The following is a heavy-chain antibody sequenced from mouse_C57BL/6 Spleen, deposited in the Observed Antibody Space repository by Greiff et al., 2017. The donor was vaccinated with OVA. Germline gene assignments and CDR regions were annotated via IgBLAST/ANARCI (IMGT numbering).Heavy chain of an antibody. V-gene: IGHV1-15*01. Sequence: QVHVKQSGAELVRPGASVTLSCKASGYTFTDYEMHWVKQTPVHGLEWIGAIDPETGGTAYNQKFKGKAILTADKSSSTAYMELRSLTSEDSAVYYCTGDLLLRPSYAMDYWGQGTSVTVSS. J-gene: IGHJ4*01. CDR2: IDPETGGT. CDR1: GYTFTDYE. CDR3: TGDLLLRPSYAMDY. D-gene: IGHD1-1*01.